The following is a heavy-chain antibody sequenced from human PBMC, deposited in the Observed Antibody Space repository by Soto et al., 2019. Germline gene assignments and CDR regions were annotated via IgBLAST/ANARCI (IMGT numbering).Heavy chain of an antibody. D-gene: IGHD3-22*01. J-gene: IGHJ4*02. CDR3: ARAIGPTLFDY. Sequence: EVQLVESGGGLVQPGGSLRLSCSASGLTFSSYDMHWVRQGTGKGLEWVSAIGTTGDTYYAGYVKGRFTISRENAKNSLYLQMNSLRAGDTAIYFCARAIGPTLFDYWGQGTLVTVSS. CDR1: GLTFSSYD. V-gene: IGHV3-13*04. CDR2: IGTTGDT.